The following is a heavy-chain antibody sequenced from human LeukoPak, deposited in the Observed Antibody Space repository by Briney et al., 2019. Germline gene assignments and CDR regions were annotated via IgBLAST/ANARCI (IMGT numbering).Heavy chain of an antibody. CDR3: AREFGGNYDFWSGYPHYFDY. J-gene: IGHJ4*02. V-gene: IGHV3-11*04. CDR1: GFTFSDYY. CDR2: ISSSGSTI. Sequence: PGGSLRLSCAASGFTFSDYYMSWIRQAPGKGLEWVSYISSSGSTIYYADSVKGRFTISRDNAKNSLYLQMNSLRAEDTAVYYCAREFGGNYDFWSGYPHYFDYWGQGTLVTVSS. D-gene: IGHD3-3*01.